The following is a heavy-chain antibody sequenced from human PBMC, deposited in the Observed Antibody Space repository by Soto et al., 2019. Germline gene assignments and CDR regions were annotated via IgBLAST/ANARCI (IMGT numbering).Heavy chain of an antibody. CDR1: GFTFGDYA. D-gene: IGHD1-1*01. Sequence: GGSLRLSCTASGFTFGDYAMSWFRQAPGKGLEWVGFIRSKAYGGTTEYAASVKGRFTISRDDSKSIAYPQMNSLKTEDTAVYYCTREDPNCLCMDVWGQGTTVTASS. J-gene: IGHJ6*02. V-gene: IGHV3-49*03. CDR3: TREDPNCLCMDV. CDR2: IRSKAYGGTT.